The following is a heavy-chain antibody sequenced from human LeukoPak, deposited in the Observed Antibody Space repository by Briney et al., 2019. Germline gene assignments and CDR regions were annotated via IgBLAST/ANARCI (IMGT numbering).Heavy chain of an antibody. CDR3: AKEGGGYEPGYSSSWYYFDY. D-gene: IGHD6-13*01. V-gene: IGHV3-23*01. CDR2: ISGSGGST. CDR1: GFTFSSYA. J-gene: IGHJ4*02. Sequence: PGGSLRLSCAASGFTFSSYAMSWVRQAPGKGLEWVSAISGSGGSTYYADSVKGRFTISRDNSKNTLYLQMNSLRAEDTAVYYCAKEGGGYEPGYSSSWYYFDYWGQGTLVTVSS.